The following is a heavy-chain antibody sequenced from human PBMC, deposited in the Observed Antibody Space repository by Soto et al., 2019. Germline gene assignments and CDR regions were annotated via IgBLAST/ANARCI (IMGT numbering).Heavy chain of an antibody. CDR3: AGFSSSSLVDWFDP. V-gene: IGHV4-59*01. Sequence: SETLSLTCTVSGGSMSSYYWSWIRQPPGRGLEWIGYIYYSGSTNYNPSLKSRVTISVDTSKNQFSLKLSSVTAADTAVYYCAGFSSSSLVDWFDPWGQGTLVTVSS. CDR1: GGSMSSYY. J-gene: IGHJ5*02. CDR2: IYYSGST. D-gene: IGHD6-6*01.